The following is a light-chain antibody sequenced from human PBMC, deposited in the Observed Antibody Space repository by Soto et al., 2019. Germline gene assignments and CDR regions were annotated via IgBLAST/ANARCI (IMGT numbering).Light chain of an antibody. CDR2: SDD. CDR1: NSNIGENA. V-gene: IGLV1-44*01. J-gene: IGLJ3*02. CDR3: AVWDDNLDGWV. Sequence: QSVLTQPPSASETPGQRVTISCSGSNSNIGENAVTWYQHLPGTAPKVLIYSDDQRPSGVPDRFSASKSGTSASLAISGLRSEDEADYYCAVWDDNLDGWVFGGGTKATVL.